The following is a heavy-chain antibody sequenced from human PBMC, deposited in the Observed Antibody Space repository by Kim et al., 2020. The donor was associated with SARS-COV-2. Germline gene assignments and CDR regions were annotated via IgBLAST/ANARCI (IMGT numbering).Heavy chain of an antibody. J-gene: IGHJ4*02. CDR1: GFTFSNYA. CDR3: AKRFYSGSGSFDY. Sequence: GGSLRLSCVASGFTFSNYAMSWVRQAPGKGLEWVSLITATGGTTCYADSVKGRFTISRDNSKDTLSLQMDSLRAEDTAVYYCAKRFYSGSGSFDYWGQGTLVTVSS. D-gene: IGHD3-10*01. CDR2: ITATGGTT. V-gene: IGHV3-23*01.